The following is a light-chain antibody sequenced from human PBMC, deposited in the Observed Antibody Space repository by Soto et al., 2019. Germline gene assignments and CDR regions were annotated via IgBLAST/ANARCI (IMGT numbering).Light chain of an antibody. CDR3: ETWDSSLNAHV. CDR1: SFNIGRSS. V-gene: IGLV1-51*02. Sequence: QSVLTQPPSVSAVPGQKVTISCSGSSFNIGRSSVSWYQQLPGAAPEVVIFGNDRRPSGIPDRFSGSKSGTSATLDITGLQTGDEANYYCETWDSSLNAHVFGSGTRSPS. J-gene: IGLJ1*01. CDR2: GND.